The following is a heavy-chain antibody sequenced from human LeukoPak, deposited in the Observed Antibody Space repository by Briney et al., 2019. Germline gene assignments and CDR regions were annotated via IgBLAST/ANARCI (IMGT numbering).Heavy chain of an antibody. J-gene: IGHJ3*02. V-gene: IGHV3-48*02. CDR1: GFTFSSYS. D-gene: IGHD5-24*01. CDR3: ARGTWDGDRTFDT. CDR2: ISGTSSII. Sequence: GALRLSCAASGFTFSSYSMNWVRQAPGKRLEWISYISGTSSIIYYTPSVKGRFTISRDNGKYSLYLQMNSLRDDDTAVYFCARGTWDGDRTFDTWGQGSMVTVSS.